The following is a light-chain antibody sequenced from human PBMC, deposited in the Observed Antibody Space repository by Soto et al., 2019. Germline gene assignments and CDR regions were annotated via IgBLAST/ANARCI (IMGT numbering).Light chain of an antibody. V-gene: IGKV3-15*01. CDR2: GAS. Sequence: EIVMTQSPATLSVSPGERATLSCRASQSLSNNLAWYHQKPGQAPRLLIYGASTRATSIPARFSGGGSGTEYTLTLSSLQSEDFAIYYCQQYNSWPHTFGQGTQLEI. J-gene: IGKJ2*01. CDR3: QQYNSWPHT. CDR1: QSLSNN.